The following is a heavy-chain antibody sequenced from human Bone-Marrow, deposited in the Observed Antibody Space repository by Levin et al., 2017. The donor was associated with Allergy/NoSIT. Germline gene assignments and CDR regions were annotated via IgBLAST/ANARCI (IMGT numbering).Heavy chain of an antibody. CDR1: GGSISSSSYY. CDR3: AREHRGYCSSTSCLFNAFDI. D-gene: IGHD2-2*01. J-gene: IGHJ3*02. Sequence: PSETLSLTCTVSGGSISSSSYYWGWIRQPPGKGLEWIGSIYYSGSTYYNPSLKSRVTISVDTSKNQFSLKLSSVTAADTAVYYCAREHRGYCSSTSCLFNAFDIWGQGTMVTVSS. CDR2: IYYSGST. V-gene: IGHV4-39*02.